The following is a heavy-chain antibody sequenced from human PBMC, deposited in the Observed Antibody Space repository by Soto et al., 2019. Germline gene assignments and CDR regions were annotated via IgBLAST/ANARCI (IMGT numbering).Heavy chain of an antibody. D-gene: IGHD3-3*01. V-gene: IGHV3-48*03. CDR3: AREITIFGVVIYYYYGMDV. CDR1: GFTFSSYE. J-gene: IGHJ6*02. Sequence: QTGGSLRLSCAASGFTFSSYEMNWVRQAPGKGLEWVSYISSSGSTIYYADSVKGRFTISRDNAKNSLYLQMNSLRAEDTAVYYCAREITIFGVVIYYYYGMDVWGQGTTVTVSS. CDR2: ISSSGSTI.